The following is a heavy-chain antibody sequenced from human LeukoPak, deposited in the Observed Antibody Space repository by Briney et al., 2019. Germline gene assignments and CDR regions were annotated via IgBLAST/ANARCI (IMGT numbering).Heavy chain of an antibody. D-gene: IGHD1-7*01. V-gene: IGHV4-4*09. J-gene: IGHJ4*02. Sequence: PSETLSLTRTVSGASISSYYWSLIRQPPGKGLEWIGYISTSGSTNYNPSLKSRVTISVDTSKNQFSLKLRSVTITDTAIYYCARLIPVSRTTDYFDYWGQGILVTVSS. CDR2: ISTSGST. CDR1: GASISSYY. CDR3: ARLIPVSRTTDYFDY.